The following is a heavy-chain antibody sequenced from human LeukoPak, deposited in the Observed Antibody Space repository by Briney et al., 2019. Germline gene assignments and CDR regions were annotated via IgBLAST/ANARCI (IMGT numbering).Heavy chain of an antibody. CDR2: ISGSGGST. J-gene: IGHJ1*01. CDR3: ATDSSGYYDYVWGSYRYTTAEYFQH. Sequence: PGGSLRLSCAASGFTFSSYAMSWVRQAPGKGLEWVSAISGSGGSTYYADSVKGRFTISRDNSKNTLYLQMNSLRAEDTAVYYCATDSSGYYDYVWGSYRYTTAEYFQHWGQGTLVTVSS. D-gene: IGHD3-16*02. V-gene: IGHV3-23*01. CDR1: GFTFSSYA.